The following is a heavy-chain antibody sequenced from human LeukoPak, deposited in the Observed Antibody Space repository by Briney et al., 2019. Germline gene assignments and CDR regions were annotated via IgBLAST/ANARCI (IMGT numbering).Heavy chain of an antibody. CDR2: IGSSGSTV. CDR3: AKDLTVHYYGSGSYFEGFDP. J-gene: IGHJ5*02. D-gene: IGHD3-10*01. Sequence: GGSLRLSCAASGFTFSSYEMNWVRQAPGKGLEWVSYIGSSGSTVYYADSVKGRFSISRDNSKNTLYLQMNSLRAEDTAVYYCAKDLTVHYYGSGSYFEGFDPWGQGTLVTVSS. V-gene: IGHV3-48*03. CDR1: GFTFSSYE.